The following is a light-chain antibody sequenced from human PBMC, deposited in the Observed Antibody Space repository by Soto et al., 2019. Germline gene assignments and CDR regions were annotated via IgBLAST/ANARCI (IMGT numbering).Light chain of an antibody. CDR2: AAS. CDR3: QQSYSTRIT. CDR1: QSIRSY. J-gene: IGKJ5*01. Sequence: DVQMTQSPSSLSASVGDRATITCRASQSIRSYVNWYQQTPGKAPKVLIYAASSLQSGVPSRFSGSGSGTDFTLTISSLQPEDFETYYCQQSYSTRITFGQGTRLEIK. V-gene: IGKV1-39*01.